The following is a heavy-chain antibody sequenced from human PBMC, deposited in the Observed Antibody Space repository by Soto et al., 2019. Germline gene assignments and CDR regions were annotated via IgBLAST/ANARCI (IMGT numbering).Heavy chain of an antibody. V-gene: IGHV4-28*01. Sequence: QVQLQESGPGLVKPSDTLSLTCAVSGYSISSSNWWGWIRQPPGKRLEWIGYIYYSGSTYYNPSLKSRVTMSVDTSKNQFSLKLSSVTAVDTAVYYCARNRRTNSWYAFDIWGQGTMVTVSS. CDR2: IYYSGST. D-gene: IGHD2-2*01. J-gene: IGHJ3*02. CDR1: GYSISSSNW. CDR3: ARNRRTNSWYAFDI.